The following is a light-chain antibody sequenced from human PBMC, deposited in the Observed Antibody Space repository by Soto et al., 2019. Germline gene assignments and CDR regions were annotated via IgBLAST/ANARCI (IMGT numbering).Light chain of an antibody. CDR3: QQSFTMPFT. V-gene: IGKV1-39*01. CDR2: TAT. CDR1: QSINLY. Sequence: DIQLTQSPSSLSASVGDRVTIACRASQSINLYLNWYQQRPGKAPKLLIYTATTLQRGVPSRFSGGGSVTDFTLTIEGLQPDDFATDYGQQSFTMPFTFGPGTTVNI. J-gene: IGKJ3*01.